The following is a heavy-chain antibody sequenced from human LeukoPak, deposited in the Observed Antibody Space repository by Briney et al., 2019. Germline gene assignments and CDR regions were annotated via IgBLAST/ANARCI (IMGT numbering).Heavy chain of an antibody. CDR3: ARDLGIVVVPAAHNWFDP. D-gene: IGHD2-2*03. CDR2: IIPIFGTA. V-gene: IGHV1-69*13. CDR1: GGTFSSCA. J-gene: IGHJ5*02. Sequence: ASVKVSCKASGGTFSSCAISWVRQAPGQGLEWMGGIIPIFGTANYARKFQGRVTITADESTSTAYMELSSLRSEDTAVYYCARDLGIVVVPAAHNWFDPWGQGTLVTVSS.